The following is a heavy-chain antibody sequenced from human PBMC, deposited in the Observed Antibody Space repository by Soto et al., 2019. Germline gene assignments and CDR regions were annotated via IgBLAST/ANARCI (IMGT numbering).Heavy chain of an antibody. J-gene: IGHJ5*02. CDR1: GGSISSSSYY. D-gene: IGHD2-15*01. CDR3: ARPEHCSGGSCYSGWWFAP. V-gene: IGHV4-39*01. CDR2: IYYSGST. Sequence: QLQLQESGPGLVKPSETLSLTCTVSGGSISSSSYYWGWIRQPPGKGLEWIGSIYYSGSTYYNPSLRRRVTISVDTSKNQFSLMLSSVTAADTAVYYCARPEHCSGGSCYSGWWFAPWGQGTLFTVSS.